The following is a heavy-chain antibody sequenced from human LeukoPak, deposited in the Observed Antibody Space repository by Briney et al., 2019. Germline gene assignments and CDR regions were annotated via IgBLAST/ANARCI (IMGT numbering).Heavy chain of an antibody. CDR2: ISSTSAYI. CDR3: ARVAVSGPTGWFDS. D-gene: IGHD2-8*02. J-gene: IGHJ5*01. Sequence: GGSLRLSCGGSGFTLKSYSLTWVRQAPGKGLEWVSSISSTSAYIHYADSVKGRFTISRDNVDNVVYLEMNGLRAEDTATYYCARVAVSGPTGWFDSWGQGTLVIVSS. V-gene: IGHV3-21*01. CDR1: GFTLKSYS.